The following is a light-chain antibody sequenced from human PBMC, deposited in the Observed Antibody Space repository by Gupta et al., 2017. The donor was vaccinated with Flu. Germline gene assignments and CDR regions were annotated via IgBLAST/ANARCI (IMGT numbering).Light chain of an antibody. CDR1: QSTSSR. CDR3: QQDNTYPYI. V-gene: IGKV1-5*03. J-gene: IGKJ2*01. CDR2: KAS. Sequence: DIQMTQSHSTLSACVADRVTITSRASQSTSSRLAWPPQKPGKAPKLLLYKASSAESGVPSRFSGRGPATEFTLTISSLQPAAFAPSYCQQDNTYPYIFGQGTKMEIK.